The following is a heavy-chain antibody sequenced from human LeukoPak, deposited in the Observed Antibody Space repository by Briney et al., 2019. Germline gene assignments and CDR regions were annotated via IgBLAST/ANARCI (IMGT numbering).Heavy chain of an antibody. D-gene: IGHD3-22*01. CDR3: ARGSPPRRNYDSRGYYSYYFDY. Sequence: WAPVKVSCKASGYTFTSYGISWVRQAPGQGLEWMGWISAYNGNTHYAQKLQGRVTMTTDTSTSTVYMELRSVRSDDTAVYYCARGSPPRRNYDSRGYYSYYFDYWGQGTLVTVSS. J-gene: IGHJ4*02. V-gene: IGHV1-18*01. CDR1: GYTFTSYG. CDR2: ISAYNGNT.